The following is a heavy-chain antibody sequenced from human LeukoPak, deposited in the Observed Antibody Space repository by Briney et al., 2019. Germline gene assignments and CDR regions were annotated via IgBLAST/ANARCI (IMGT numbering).Heavy chain of an antibody. Sequence: SETLSLTCSVSAYSISSDHSWGWIRQPPGKGLEWIANIYHSGSTYYNPSLKSRATVSVDTSKNQFSLKLSSLTAADTAVYYCARDRKYYYHMGVWGKGTTVTVSS. CDR1: AYSISSDHS. CDR2: IYHSGST. J-gene: IGHJ6*03. CDR3: ARDRKYYYHMGV. V-gene: IGHV4-38-2*02.